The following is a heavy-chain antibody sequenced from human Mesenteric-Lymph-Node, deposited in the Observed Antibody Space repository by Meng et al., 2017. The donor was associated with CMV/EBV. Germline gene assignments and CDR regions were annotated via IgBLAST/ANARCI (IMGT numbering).Heavy chain of an antibody. V-gene: IGHV3-73*01. Sequence: SGLTFSGSAMHWVRQGSGKGLEWVGRIRSKANSYATAYAASVKGRFTISRDDSKNTAYLQMNSLKTEDTAVYYCTRHVGVAGNAFDIWGQGTMVTVSS. CDR3: TRHVGVAGNAFDI. J-gene: IGHJ3*02. D-gene: IGHD6-19*01. CDR1: GLTFSGSA. CDR2: IRSKANSYAT.